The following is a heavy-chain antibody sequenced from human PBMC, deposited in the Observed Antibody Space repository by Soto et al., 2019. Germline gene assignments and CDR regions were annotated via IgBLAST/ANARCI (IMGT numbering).Heavy chain of an antibody. J-gene: IGHJ4*02. CDR2: IYPGDPDT. D-gene: IGHD2-21*02. V-gene: IGHV5-51*01. CDR1: GYSFTSYW. CDR3: ARYRLAYCGGDCYFFDY. Sequence: GGSLKISCKGSGYSFTSYWIGWVRQMPGKGLEWMGIIYPGDPDTRYSPSFQGQVTISADKSISTAYLQWSSLKASDTAMYYCARYRLAYCGGDCYFFDYWGQGPLVTVSS.